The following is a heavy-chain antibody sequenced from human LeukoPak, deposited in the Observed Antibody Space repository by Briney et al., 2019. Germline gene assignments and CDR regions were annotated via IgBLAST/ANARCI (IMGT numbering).Heavy chain of an antibody. CDR1: ADSFSSHY. J-gene: IGHJ3*02. D-gene: IGHD4-17*01. CDR3: ARDLVTVTKGFDI. V-gene: IGHV4-59*11. Sequence: SQTLSLTCAVSADSFSSHYWTRIRQSPGKALEWIGYISYIWNTNYNPSLKSRVTISIDTYKNQFSRKLRSVTPADTAVYYCARDLVTVTKGFDIWGEGGMVGVSS. CDR2: ISYIWNT.